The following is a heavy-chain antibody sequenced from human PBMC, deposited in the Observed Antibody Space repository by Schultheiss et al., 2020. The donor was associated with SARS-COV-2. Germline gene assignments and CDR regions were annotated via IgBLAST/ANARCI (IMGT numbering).Heavy chain of an antibody. V-gene: IGHV3-15*01. D-gene: IGHD2-15*01. CDR1: GFTFSNAW. J-gene: IGHJ4*02. CDR2: IKSKTDGGTT. Sequence: GGSLRLSCAASGFTFSNAWMSWVRQAPGKGLEWVGRIKSKTDGGTTDYAAPVKGRFTISRDDSKNTLYLQMNSLKTEDTAVYYCTTELVVAALFDYWGQGTLVTVSS. CDR3: TTELVVAALFDY.